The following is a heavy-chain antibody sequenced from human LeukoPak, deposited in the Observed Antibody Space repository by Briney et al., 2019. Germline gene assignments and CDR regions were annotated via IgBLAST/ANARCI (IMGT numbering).Heavy chain of an antibody. Sequence: GGSLRLSCAASGFTFSSSSMSWVRQAPGKGLEWVSVISGSGGSTDYADSVKGRFTISRDNSKNTLYLQMHSLRGEDTAVYYCAKGSGWYVWGQGTLVTVSS. D-gene: IGHD6-19*01. J-gene: IGHJ4*02. CDR2: ISGSGGST. CDR1: GFTFSSSS. V-gene: IGHV3-23*01. CDR3: AKGSGWYV.